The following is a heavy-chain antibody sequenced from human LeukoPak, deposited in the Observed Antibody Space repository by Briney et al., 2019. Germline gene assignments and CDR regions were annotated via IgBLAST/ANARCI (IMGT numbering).Heavy chain of an antibody. V-gene: IGHV3-23*01. J-gene: IGHJ6*04. CDR2: ISGSGGST. CDR3: AELGITMIGGV. Sequence: PGGSLRLSCAASGFTFDDYAMSWVRQAPGKGLEWVSTISGSGGSTYYADSVKGRFTISRDNAKNSLYLQMNSLRAEDTAVYYCAELGITMIGGVWGKGTTVTISS. D-gene: IGHD3-10*02. CDR1: GFTFDDYA.